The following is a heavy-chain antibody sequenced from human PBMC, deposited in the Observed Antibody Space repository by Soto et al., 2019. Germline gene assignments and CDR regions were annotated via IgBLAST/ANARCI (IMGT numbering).Heavy chain of an antibody. CDR2: ISYDGSNK. J-gene: IGHJ4*02. Sequence: QVQLVESGGGVVQPGRSLRLSCAASGFTFSSYAMHWVRQAPGKGLEWVAVISYDGSNKYYADSVKGRFTISRDNSKNTLYLQMNSLRAEDTDVYYCARDGDIVSTNFDYWFQGPLVTVSS. CDR1: GFTFSSYA. D-gene: IGHD5-12*01. CDR3: ARDGDIVSTNFDY. V-gene: IGHV3-30-3*01.